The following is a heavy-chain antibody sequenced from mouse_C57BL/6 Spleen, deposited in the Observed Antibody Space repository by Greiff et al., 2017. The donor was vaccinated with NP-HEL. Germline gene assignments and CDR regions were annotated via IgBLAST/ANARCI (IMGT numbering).Heavy chain of an antibody. V-gene: IGHV1-20*01. CDR2: INPYNGDT. J-gene: IGHJ3*01. CDR1: GYSFTGYF. Sequence: VQLQQSGPELVKPGDSVKISCKASGYSFTGYFMNWVMQSHGKSLEWIGRINPYNGDTFYNQKFKGQATLTVDKSSSTAHMELRSLTSEDSAVYYCARGSYTTVVARGFAYWGQGTLVTVSA. D-gene: IGHD1-1*01. CDR3: ARGSYTTVVARGFAY.